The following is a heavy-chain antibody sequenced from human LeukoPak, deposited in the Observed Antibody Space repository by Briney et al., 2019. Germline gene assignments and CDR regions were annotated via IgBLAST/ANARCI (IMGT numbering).Heavy chain of an antibody. V-gene: IGHV3-23*01. Sequence: PGGSLRLSCAASGFTFSNYAMSWVRQAPGKGLEWFSSISRSGESTYYADSVQGRFTISRDNSKNTLYLQMNSLRAEDTAVYYCAKDMNIVALWGKGTTVIVSS. CDR3: AKDMNIVAL. J-gene: IGHJ6*04. D-gene: IGHD5-12*01. CDR2: ISRSGEST. CDR1: GFTFSNYA.